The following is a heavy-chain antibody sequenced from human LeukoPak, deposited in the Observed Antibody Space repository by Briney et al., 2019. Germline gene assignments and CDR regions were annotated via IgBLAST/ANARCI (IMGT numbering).Heavy chain of an antibody. CDR3: ARDSMYSSGWYKTDAFDI. CDR1: GGSISSYY. J-gene: IGHJ3*02. CDR2: IYYSGGT. Sequence: SETLSLTCTVSGGSISSYYWSWIRQPPGKGPEWIGYIYYSGGTNYNPSLKSRVTISVDTSKNQFSLKLSSVTAADTAVYYCARDSMYSSGWYKTDAFDIWGQGTMVTVSS. D-gene: IGHD6-19*01. V-gene: IGHV4-59*01.